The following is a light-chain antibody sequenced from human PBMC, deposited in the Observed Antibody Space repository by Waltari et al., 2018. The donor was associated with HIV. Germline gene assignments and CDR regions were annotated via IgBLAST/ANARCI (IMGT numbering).Light chain of an antibody. V-gene: IGLV7-46*01. CDR1: TGSVTSGHG. J-gene: IGLJ2*01. CDR2: DTT. CDR3: LLSFNGVVV. Sequence: QAVVTQEPSLTVSPGGTVTLTCASSTGSVTSGHGPFWFQRRPGQAPKTLICDTTATTSKEGSRRANYPLLGGKAALTLSGAQFEDEADYFCLLSFNGVVVFGGGTTLTVL.